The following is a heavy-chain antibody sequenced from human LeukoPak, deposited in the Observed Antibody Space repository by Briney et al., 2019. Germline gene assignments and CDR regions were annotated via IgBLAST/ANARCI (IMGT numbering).Heavy chain of an antibody. CDR2: VSGSGDS. CDR1: GFTFNNYA. D-gene: IGHD3-10*01. J-gene: IGHJ5*02. Sequence: GGSLRLSCAASGFTFNNYAMSWVRQAPGKGLEWVSAVSGSGDSYYADSVKGRFTISRDNSKNTLYLQMNSLRAEDTAVYYCAKDQYYYGSGSLSMAPWGQGTLVTVSS. CDR3: AKDQYYYGSGSLSMAP. V-gene: IGHV3-23*01.